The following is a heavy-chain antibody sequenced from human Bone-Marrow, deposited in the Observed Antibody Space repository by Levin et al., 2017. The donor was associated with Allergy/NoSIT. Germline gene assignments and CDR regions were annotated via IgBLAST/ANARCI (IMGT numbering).Heavy chain of an antibody. D-gene: IGHD2-2*01. J-gene: IGHJ5*02. CDR3: ARDVPQSIVVVPAAMRLDWFDP. CDR2: IIPIFGTA. V-gene: IGHV1-69*13. CDR1: GGTFSSYA. Sequence: GASVKVSCKASGGTFSSYAISWVRQAPGQGLEWMGGIIPIFGTANYAQKFQGRVTITADESTSTAYMELSSLRSEDTAVYYCARDVPQSIVVVPAAMRLDWFDPWGQGTLVTVSS.